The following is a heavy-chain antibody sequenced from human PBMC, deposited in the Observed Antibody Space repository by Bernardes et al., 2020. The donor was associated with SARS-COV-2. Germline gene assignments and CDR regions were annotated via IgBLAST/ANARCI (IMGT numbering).Heavy chain of an antibody. CDR2: IYYSGST. CDR3: ARHLPITIFGVVTHSLGMDV. CDR1: GGSISSYY. J-gene: IGHJ6*02. Sequence: SETLSLTRTVSGGSISSYYWSWIRQPPGKGLEWIGYIYYSGSTNYNPSLKSRVTISVDTSKNQFSLKLSSVTAADTAVYYCARHLPITIFGVVTHSLGMDVWGQGTTVTVSS. V-gene: IGHV4-59*08. D-gene: IGHD3-3*01.